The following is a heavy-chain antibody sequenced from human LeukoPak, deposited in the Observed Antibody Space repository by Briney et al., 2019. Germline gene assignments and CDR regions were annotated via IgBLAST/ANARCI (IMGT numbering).Heavy chain of an antibody. V-gene: IGHV3-23*01. D-gene: IGHD2-2*02. Sequence: GGSLRLSRAASGFTFSTYGMSWVRQAPGKGLEWVSAITGSGGSTDYADSVEGRFTISRDNSKNTLFLQVNSLRAEDTAVYYCAKGLYYYYMDVWGKGTTVTVSS. J-gene: IGHJ6*03. CDR1: GFTFSTYG. CDR2: ITGSGGST. CDR3: AKGLYYYYMDV.